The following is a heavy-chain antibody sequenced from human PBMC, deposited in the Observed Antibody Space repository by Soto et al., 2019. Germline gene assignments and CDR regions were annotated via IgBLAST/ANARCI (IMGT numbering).Heavy chain of an antibody. CDR1: GYTFDTYG. CDR3: ARGRSWGAGDVDY. Sequence: QVQLVQSGSEVKRPGASVKVSCKASGYTFDTYGISWVRQAPGQGLEWMGWISAYNGNTDYAQRFQGRVTMTTDTSTNTVSLELRGLRSDDRAVYYCARGRSWGAGDVDYWGQGTLVTVSS. V-gene: IGHV1-18*01. CDR2: ISAYNGNT. J-gene: IGHJ4*02. D-gene: IGHD3-16*01.